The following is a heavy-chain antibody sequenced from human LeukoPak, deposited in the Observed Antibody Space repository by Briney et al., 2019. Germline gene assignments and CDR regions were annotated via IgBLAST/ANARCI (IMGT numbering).Heavy chain of an antibody. D-gene: IGHD5-18*01. Sequence: GGSLRLSCAASGFTFSIYAMSWVRQAPGKGLEWVSVISGSGGSTYYADSVKGRFTISRDNSKNTLYLQMNSLRAEDTAIYYCAKGYTFGPNWFDPWGQGTLVTVSS. CDR2: ISGSGGST. J-gene: IGHJ5*02. V-gene: IGHV3-23*01. CDR1: GFTFSIYA. CDR3: AKGYTFGPNWFDP.